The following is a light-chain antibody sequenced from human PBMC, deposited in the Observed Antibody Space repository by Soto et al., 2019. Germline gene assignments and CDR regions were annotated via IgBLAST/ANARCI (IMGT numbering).Light chain of an antibody. CDR2: LEGSGSY. CDR1: SWHSSYI. V-gene: IGLV4-60*03. J-gene: IGLJ3*02. CDR3: ETWDSNTRV. Sequence: QSVLTQSSSASASLGSSVKLTCTLSSWHSSYIIAWHQQQPGKAPRYLMKLEGSGSYNKGSGVPDRFSGSSSGGDRYLTISSLQSEDEADYYCETWDSNTRVFGGGTKVTVL.